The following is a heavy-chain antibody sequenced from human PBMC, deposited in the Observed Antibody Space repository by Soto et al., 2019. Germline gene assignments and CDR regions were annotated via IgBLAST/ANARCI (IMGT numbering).Heavy chain of an antibody. CDR1: GGTFRRDA. V-gene: IGHV1-69*01. Sequence: QVQLVQSGAEVKKPGSSVKVSCKAAGGTFRRDAFSWVRQAPGQGLEWMGGILPMFSTGNYAQRFQDRVTITADESKSTVYMELSSLRTEDTAMYYCARDYTTWGQGTLVTVSS. D-gene: IGHD1-1*01. CDR3: ARDYTT. CDR2: ILPMFSTG. J-gene: IGHJ4*02.